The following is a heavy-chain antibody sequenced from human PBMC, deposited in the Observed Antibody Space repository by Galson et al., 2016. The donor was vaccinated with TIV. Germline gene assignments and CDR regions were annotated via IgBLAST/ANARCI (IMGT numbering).Heavy chain of an antibody. V-gene: IGHV4-31*03. D-gene: IGHD1-26*01. CDR2: IYNSWTT. J-gene: IGHJ1*01. Sequence: TLSLTCNVSGGSIRNSGYYWSWIRQHPGKSLEWIGNIYNSWTTNYNPSLKSRVAISVDTSKNQLYLQLRSVTAADTAVYYCARWADSGSYYDYFQQWGQGTLVTVSS. CDR3: ARWADSGSYYDYFQQ. CDR1: GGSIRNSGYY.